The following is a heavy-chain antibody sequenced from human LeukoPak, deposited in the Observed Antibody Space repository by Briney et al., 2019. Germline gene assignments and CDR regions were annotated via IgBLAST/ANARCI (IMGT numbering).Heavy chain of an antibody. CDR3: VRGGLVRGTLNSLISFDV. CDR2: TYYRSKWYKDEAGSYK. D-gene: IGHD3-10*01. Sequence: SQTLPLTCAISGDSVSRNNAGWSWIRQSPSRGLEWLARTYYRSKWYKDEAGSYKDEAGSLKNRITINADTAKNQVSLQVTSVTAEDTAMYYCVRGGLVRGTLNSLISFDVWGQGIMVTVSS. CDR1: GDSVSRNNAG. V-gene: IGHV6-1*01. J-gene: IGHJ3*01.